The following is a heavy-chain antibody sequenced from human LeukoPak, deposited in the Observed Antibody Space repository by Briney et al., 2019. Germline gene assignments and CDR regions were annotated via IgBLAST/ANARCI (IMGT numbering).Heavy chain of an antibody. CDR3: ARRLASSSDTFDY. CDR1: GGSISTTSYS. V-gene: IGHV4-39*01. CDR2: IYYGGST. J-gene: IGHJ4*02. Sequence: SETLSLTCTVSGGSISTTSYSWGWIRQPPGKGLEWIGSIYYGGSTYYNPSLKSRVTISIDASKNQFSLNLSSVTAADTAVYYCARRLASSSDTFDYWGQGTLVTVSS. D-gene: IGHD6-6*01.